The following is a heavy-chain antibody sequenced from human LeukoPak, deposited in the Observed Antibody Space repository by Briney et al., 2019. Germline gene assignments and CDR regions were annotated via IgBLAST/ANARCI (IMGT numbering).Heavy chain of an antibody. V-gene: IGHV3-64*02. CDR1: GFTFSSYA. J-gene: IGHJ4*02. CDR2: VSNNGGST. Sequence: GGSLRLSCAASGFTFSSYAMSWVRQAPGKGLEYVSTVSNNGGSTSYGESVKGRFTISRDNSKNTLYLQMCSLRVEDMGLYYCARNGYNSAHFDYWAREPWSPSPQ. CDR3: ARNGYNSAHFDY. D-gene: IGHD5-24*01.